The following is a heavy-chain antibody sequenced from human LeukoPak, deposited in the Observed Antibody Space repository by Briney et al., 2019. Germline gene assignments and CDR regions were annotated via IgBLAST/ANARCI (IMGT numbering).Heavy chain of an antibody. Sequence: AMXWXXXXPXKGLEWFSSISRRARSTYYAASVNRRFTISRDNSNNTLYLQMNSLRAEDTAVYYCAKTLRIFSYFDYWGQGTLVTVSS. CDR3: AKTLRIFSYFDY. CDR2: ISRRARST. D-gene: IGHD3-3*01. CDR1: A. V-gene: IGHV3-23*01. J-gene: IGHJ4*02.